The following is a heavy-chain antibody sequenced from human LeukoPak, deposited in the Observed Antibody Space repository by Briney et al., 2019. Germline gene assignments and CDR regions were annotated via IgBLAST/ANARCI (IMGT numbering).Heavy chain of an antibody. CDR2: IYYSGST. Sequence: PSETLSLTCTVSGGSISSYYWSWIRQPPGKGLEWIGYIYYSGSTNYNPSLKSRVTISVDTSKNQFSLKLSSVTAADTAVHYCARAPPLYFWSGYYFDYWGQGTLVTVSS. D-gene: IGHD3-3*01. V-gene: IGHV4-59*01. CDR3: ARAPPLYFWSGYYFDY. CDR1: GGSISSYY. J-gene: IGHJ4*02.